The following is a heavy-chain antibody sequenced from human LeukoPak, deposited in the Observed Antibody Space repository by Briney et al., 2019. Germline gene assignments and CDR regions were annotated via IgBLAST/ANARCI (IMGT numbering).Heavy chain of an antibody. CDR3: TRELQTTVVTAPSDY. CDR1: GFTFGDYA. CDR2: IRSKAYGGKT. V-gene: IGHV3-49*03. Sequence: PGRSLRLSCTASGFTFGDYAMSWFRQAPGKGLEWAGFIRSKAYGGKTEYAASVKGRFTISRDDSKSIAYLQMNSLKTEDTAVYYCTRELQTTVVTAPSDYWGQGTLVTVSS. D-gene: IGHD4-23*01. J-gene: IGHJ4*02.